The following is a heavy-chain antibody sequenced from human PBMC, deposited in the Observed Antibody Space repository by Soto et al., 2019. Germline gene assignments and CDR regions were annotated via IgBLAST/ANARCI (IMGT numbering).Heavy chain of an antibody. CDR3: ARGNRGSYFPWFDP. J-gene: IGHJ5*02. D-gene: IGHD1-26*01. V-gene: IGHV4-30-2*01. CDR2: IYHSGST. CDR1: GGSISSGGYS. Sequence: QLQLQESGSGLVKPSQTLSLTCAVSGGSISSGGYSWSWIRQPPGKGLEWIGYIYHSGSTYYNPSLKSRVPIPVDRSKHQCSLKLSSVTAADTAVYYCARGNRGSYFPWFDPWGQGTLVTVSS.